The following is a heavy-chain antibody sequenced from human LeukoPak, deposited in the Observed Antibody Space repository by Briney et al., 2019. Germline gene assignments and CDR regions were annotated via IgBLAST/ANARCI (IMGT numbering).Heavy chain of an antibody. J-gene: IGHJ3*02. CDR2: IGIAGDT. CDR1: GFTFSSYD. D-gene: IGHD5/OR15-5a*01. Sequence: GGSLRLSCAASGFTFSSYDMHWVRQAPGRGLEWVSAIGIAGDTYYPDSVKGRFTISRENAKNSMYLQMNSLKDGDTAVYHCTRGGIQVSGIDAFDIWGQGTMVTVSS. CDR3: TRGGIQVSGIDAFDI. V-gene: IGHV3-13*01.